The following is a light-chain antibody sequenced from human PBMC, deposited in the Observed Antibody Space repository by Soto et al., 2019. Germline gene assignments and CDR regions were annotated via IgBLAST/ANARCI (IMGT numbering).Light chain of an antibody. CDR3: QQRSNWPPIT. J-gene: IGKJ5*01. Sequence: EIVLTQSPGTLSLSPGERATLSCRAIQSVTSNYLAWYQHKPGQAPRLLIYDASNRATGIPARFSGSGSGTDFTLTISSLEPEDFAVYYCQQRSNWPPITFGQGTRLEN. V-gene: IGKV3-11*01. CDR2: DAS. CDR1: QSVTSNY.